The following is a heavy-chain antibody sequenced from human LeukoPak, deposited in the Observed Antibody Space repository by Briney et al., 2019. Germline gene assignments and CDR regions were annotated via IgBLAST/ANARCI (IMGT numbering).Heavy chain of an antibody. Sequence: ASVKVFCKASGYTLTDYYIHWLRQAPAQGLEWMGRINPNSGGRNYAQKFQGRVTMTRDTSINTAYVEVSGLRSDDTAVYYCARTPSFGSVAFDIWGQGTMVTVSS. CDR1: GYTLTDYY. V-gene: IGHV1-2*06. D-gene: IGHD3-10*01. J-gene: IGHJ3*02. CDR3: ARTPSFGSVAFDI. CDR2: INPNSGGR.